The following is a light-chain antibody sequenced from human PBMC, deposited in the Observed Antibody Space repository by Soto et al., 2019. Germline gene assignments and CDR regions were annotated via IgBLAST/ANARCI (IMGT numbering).Light chain of an antibody. Sequence: DIQMTQSPSTLSASVGDRVTITCRANESFSKWLAWYQQKPGKAPKLLIYKASNLQSGVPSRFSGTGLGTEFTLTISSLQPDDFATYYCQQYNNYSPTWTFGRGTKVDIK. CDR2: KAS. CDR3: QQYNNYSPTWT. J-gene: IGKJ1*01. CDR1: ESFSKW. V-gene: IGKV1-5*03.